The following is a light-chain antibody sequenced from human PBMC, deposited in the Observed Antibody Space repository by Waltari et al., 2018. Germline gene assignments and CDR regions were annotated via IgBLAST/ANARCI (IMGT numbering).Light chain of an antibody. CDR3: QQYDDWSLLT. CDR2: GAN. J-gene: IGKJ4*01. Sequence: VEMTQSPATLSVSPGVRVTLSCRASQSISINLAWYQQKPGQAPRLLIFGANNRATGTPTRFSGRGSVTDFTLTISSLQSEDFAVYYCQQYDDWSLLTFGGGTGVEIK. V-gene: IGKV3-15*01. CDR1: QSISIN.